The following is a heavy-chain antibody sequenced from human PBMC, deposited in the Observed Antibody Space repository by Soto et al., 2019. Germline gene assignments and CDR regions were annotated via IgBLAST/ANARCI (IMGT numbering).Heavy chain of an antibody. Sequence: PSETLSLTCTVSGGSINSGTYYWSWIRQPPGKGLEWIGYISYSGSTYYNPSLKSRVTISADTSKNQFSLKLSSVTATDTAVYYCVRHSTSSYWYFGLWGRGTLVTVPS. CDR1: GGSINSGTYY. CDR3: VRHSTSSYWYFGL. CDR2: ISYSGST. V-gene: IGHV4-30-4*01. D-gene: IGHD2-2*01. J-gene: IGHJ2*01.